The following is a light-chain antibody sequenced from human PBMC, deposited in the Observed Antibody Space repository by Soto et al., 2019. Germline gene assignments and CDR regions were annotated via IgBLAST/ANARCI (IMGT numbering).Light chain of an antibody. CDR3: CSYAGSYTWV. V-gene: IGLV2-11*01. J-gene: IGLJ3*02. Sequence: QSVLTQPASVSGSPGQSITISCTGTSSDVGGYNYVSWFQQHPGKAPKLIIYGVTERPSGVPDRFSGSKSGNTASLTISGLQAEDEADYYCCSYAGSYTWVFGGGTQLTVL. CDR1: SSDVGGYNY. CDR2: GVT.